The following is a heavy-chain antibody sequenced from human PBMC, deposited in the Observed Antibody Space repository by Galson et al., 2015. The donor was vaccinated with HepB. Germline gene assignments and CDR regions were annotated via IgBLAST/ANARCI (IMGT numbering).Heavy chain of an antibody. CDR3: ARQTAFGTYLGDAFDI. D-gene: IGHD3-10*01. V-gene: IGHV4-39*01. CDR1: GVSISSTSSF. Sequence: SETLSLTCSVSGVSISSTSSFWGWIRQPPGKGLEWIGSIYYSGSTYCNPSLKSRVTISVDTSKNHFSLKLNSVTAADRAVYFCARQTAFGTYLGDAFDIWGQGTMVTVSS. CDR2: IYYSGST. J-gene: IGHJ3*02.